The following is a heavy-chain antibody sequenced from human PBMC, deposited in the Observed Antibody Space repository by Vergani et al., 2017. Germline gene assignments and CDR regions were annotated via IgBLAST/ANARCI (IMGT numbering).Heavy chain of an antibody. CDR2: IYYSGST. Sequence: QLQLQESGPGLVKPSETLSLTCTVSGGSISSGGYYWSWIRQHPGKGLEWIGYIYYSGSTYYNPSLKSRVTISVDTSKNQFSLKLSSVTAADTAVYYCARANDYAYNWFDPWGQGTLVTVSS. CDR3: ARANDYAYNWFDP. J-gene: IGHJ5*02. D-gene: IGHD4-17*01. V-gene: IGHV4-31*03. CDR1: GGSISSGGYY.